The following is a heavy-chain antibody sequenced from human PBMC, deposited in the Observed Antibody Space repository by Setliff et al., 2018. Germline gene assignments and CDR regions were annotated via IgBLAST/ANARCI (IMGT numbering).Heavy chain of an antibody. V-gene: IGHV1-18*01. D-gene: IGHD3-22*01. J-gene: IGHJ6*02. CDR2: ISAYNGNT. CDR3: ARVGVYYYDSSGYHRSPYYYYGMDV. Sequence: GASVKVSCKASGYTFTSYGISWVRQAPGQGLEWMGWISAYNGNTNYAQKLQGRVTMTTDTSTSTAYMELRSLRSDDTAVYYCARVGVYYYDSSGYHRSPYYYYGMDVWGQGTTVTAP. CDR1: GYTFTSYG.